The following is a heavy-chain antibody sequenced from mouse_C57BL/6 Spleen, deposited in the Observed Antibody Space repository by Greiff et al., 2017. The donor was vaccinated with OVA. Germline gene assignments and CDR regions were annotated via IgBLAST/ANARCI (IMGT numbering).Heavy chain of an antibody. D-gene: IGHD2-1*01. CDR3: ASGYGNGYAMDY. Sequence: VQLQQSGAELVKPGASVKLSCTASGFNINDYYMHWVKQRPEQGLEWIGRIDPEDGDTKYAPKFQGKATITADTSSNTAYLQLSSLTSEDTAVYYCASGYGNGYAMDYWGQGTSVTVSS. CDR2: IDPEDGDT. J-gene: IGHJ4*01. CDR1: GFNINDYY. V-gene: IGHV14-2*01.